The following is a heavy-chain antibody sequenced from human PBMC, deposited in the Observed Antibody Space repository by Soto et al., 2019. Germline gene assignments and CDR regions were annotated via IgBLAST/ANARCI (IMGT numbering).Heavy chain of an antibody. CDR2: IIPMFGAT. D-gene: IGHD2-15*01. Sequence: QVQLVQSGDEVKKPGASVKVSCGASGGSFSDFAFSWVRQAPGQGLEWMGGIIPMFGATKYAQRFQDRVTITADESTNTVYLTLSGLTSDDTATYYCARGGIVAVPAALSSYHDYTNYRFDSWGQGTLVTVSS. CDR3: ARGGIVAVPAALSSYHDYTNYRFDS. CDR1: GGSFSDFA. V-gene: IGHV1-69*13. J-gene: IGHJ4*02.